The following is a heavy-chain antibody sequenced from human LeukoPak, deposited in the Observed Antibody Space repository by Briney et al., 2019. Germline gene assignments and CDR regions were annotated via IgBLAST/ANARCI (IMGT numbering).Heavy chain of an antibody. V-gene: IGHV4-34*01. CDR3: ARGRLYYGSGSYYKRGTDAFDI. D-gene: IGHD3-10*01. CDR2: INHSGST. CDR1: GGSFSGYY. Sequence: TSETLSLTCAVYGGSFSGYYWSWIRQPPGKGLEWIGEINHSGSTNYNPSLKSRVTISVDTSKNQFSLKLSSVTAADTAVYYCARGRLYYGSGSYYKRGTDAFDIWGQGTMVTVSS. J-gene: IGHJ3*02.